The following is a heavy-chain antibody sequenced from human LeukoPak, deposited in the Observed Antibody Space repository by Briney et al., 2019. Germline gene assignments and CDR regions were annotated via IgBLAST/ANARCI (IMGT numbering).Heavy chain of an antibody. Sequence: SVKVSCKASGGTFSSYTISWVRQAPGQGLEWMGRIIPILGIANYAQKFQGRVTITADKSTSTAYMELSSLRSEDTAVYYCAIDCSSASCYQGNVYWGQGTLVTVSS. CDR2: IIPILGIA. D-gene: IGHD2-2*01. CDR3: AIDCSSASCYQGNVY. J-gene: IGHJ4*02. CDR1: GGTFSSYT. V-gene: IGHV1-69*02.